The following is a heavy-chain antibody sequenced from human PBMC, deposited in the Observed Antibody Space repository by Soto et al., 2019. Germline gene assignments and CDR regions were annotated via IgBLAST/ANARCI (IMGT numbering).Heavy chain of an antibody. CDR1: GVTFSSYA. V-gene: IGHV1-69*13. CDR3: ARDVIRVPAAIVGTCRMDV. J-gene: IGHJ6*02. Sequence: SVKVSCKASGVTFSSYAISWVRQAPGQGLEWMGGIIPIFGTANYAQKFQGRVTITADESTSTAYMELRSLRCEDTVVYYCARDVIRVPAAIVGTCRMDVWGQGTTVPVSS. D-gene: IGHD2-2*01. CDR2: IIPIFGTA.